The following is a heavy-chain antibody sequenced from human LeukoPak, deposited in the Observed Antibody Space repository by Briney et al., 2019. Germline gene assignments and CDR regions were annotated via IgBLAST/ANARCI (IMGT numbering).Heavy chain of an antibody. CDR2: INHSGST. Sequence: KTSETLSLTCAVNGGSFSGYYWIWIRQPPGKGLEWIGEINHSGSTNYNPSLKSRVTISVDTSKNQFSLKLSSVTAADTAVYYRARSIIVVVAAGALDIWGQGTMVTVSS. CDR3: ARSIIVVVAAGALDI. J-gene: IGHJ3*02. V-gene: IGHV4-34*01. CDR1: GGSFSGYY. D-gene: IGHD2-21*02.